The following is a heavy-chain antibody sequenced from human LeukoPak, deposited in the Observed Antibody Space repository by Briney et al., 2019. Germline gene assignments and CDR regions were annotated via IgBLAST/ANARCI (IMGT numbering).Heavy chain of an antibody. Sequence: ASXXVSXKVXGYTXTXLXMXXVRQAPGKGLXWMGGFDPEDGETIYAQKFQGRVTMTEDTSTDTAYMELSSLRSEDTAVYYCATEAATVPHFFDYWGQGTLVTVSS. D-gene: IGHD4-17*01. J-gene: IGHJ4*02. CDR2: FDPEDGET. V-gene: IGHV1-24*01. CDR3: ATEAATVPHFFDY. CDR1: GYTXTXLX.